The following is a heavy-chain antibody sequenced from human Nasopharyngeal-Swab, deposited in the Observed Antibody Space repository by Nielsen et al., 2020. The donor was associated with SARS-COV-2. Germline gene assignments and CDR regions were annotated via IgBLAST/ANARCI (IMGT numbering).Heavy chain of an antibody. Sequence: ASGKGSCKASGYTFTNHVIHWVGQAPGQRLEWMGWINVGNDNRRYSLKFHDRITITRDTSASTAYMELSSLISEDTAVYYCARAKVSWSGEFDYWGQGTLVTVSS. CDR2: INVGNDNR. J-gene: IGHJ4*02. CDR1: GYTFTNHV. V-gene: IGHV1-3*01. D-gene: IGHD3-3*01. CDR3: ARAKVSWSGEFDY.